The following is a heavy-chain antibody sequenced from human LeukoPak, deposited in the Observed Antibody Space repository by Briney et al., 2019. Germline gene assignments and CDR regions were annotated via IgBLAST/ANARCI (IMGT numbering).Heavy chain of an antibody. CDR1: GFTFDDYG. Sequence: GGSLRLSCAASGFTFDDYGMSWVRHAPGKGLEWVSGINWNGGSTGYADSVKGRFTISRDSAKNSLYLQMNSLRAEDAALYYCARDVEMATIPYFDYWGQGTLVTVSS. J-gene: IGHJ4*02. CDR3: ARDVEMATIPYFDY. V-gene: IGHV3-20*04. D-gene: IGHD5-24*01. CDR2: INWNGGST.